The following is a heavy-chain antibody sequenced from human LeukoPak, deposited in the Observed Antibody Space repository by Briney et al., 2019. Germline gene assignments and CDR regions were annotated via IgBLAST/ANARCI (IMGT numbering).Heavy chain of an antibody. J-gene: IGHJ3*02. CDR2: IIPIFGTA. Sequence: GASVKVSCKASGYTFTGYYMHWVRQAPGQGLEWMGGIIPIFGTANYAQKFQGRVTITADESTSTAYMELSSLRSEDTAVYYCAREGYCSGGSCNYPPGPIDAFDIWGQGTMVTVSS. CDR1: GYTFTGYY. D-gene: IGHD2-15*01. V-gene: IGHV1-69*13. CDR3: AREGYCSGGSCNYPPGPIDAFDI.